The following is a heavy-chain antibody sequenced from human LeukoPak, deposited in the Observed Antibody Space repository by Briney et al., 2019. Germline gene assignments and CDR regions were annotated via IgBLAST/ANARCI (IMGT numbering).Heavy chain of an antibody. Sequence: AGGSLRLSCAASTFTFSDYWMHWVRQAPGKGLVWVSRINSDGSGTRYADSVKGRFTISRDNAKNTLYLQMNSLTAEDTAVYYCARDLMVGSPFDSWGQESLVTVSS. CDR1: TFTFSDYW. CDR3: ARDLMVGSPFDS. V-gene: IGHV3-74*01. J-gene: IGHJ4*02. D-gene: IGHD2-8*01. CDR2: INSDGSGT.